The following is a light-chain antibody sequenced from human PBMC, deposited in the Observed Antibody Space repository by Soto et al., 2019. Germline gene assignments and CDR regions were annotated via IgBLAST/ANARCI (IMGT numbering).Light chain of an antibody. CDR1: QSVSSN. J-gene: IGKJ1*01. Sequence: EIVMTQSPATLSVSPGERATLSCRASQSVSSNLAWYQQKPGQAPRLLIYGASTRATGLPARFSGSGSGTEFTPTISRLQSEDFAVYYCQQYNNWPRTFGQGTKVEIK. V-gene: IGKV3-15*01. CDR3: QQYNNWPRT. CDR2: GAS.